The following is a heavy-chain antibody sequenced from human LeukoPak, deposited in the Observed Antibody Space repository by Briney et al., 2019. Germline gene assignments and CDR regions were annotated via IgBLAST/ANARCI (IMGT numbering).Heavy chain of an antibody. J-gene: IGHJ6*02. Sequence: ASVKVSCKASGFTFTSSAVQRVRQARGQRLEWIGWIVVGSGNTNYAQKFQERVTITRDMSTSTAYMELSSLRSEDTAVYYCAADPNYDPYYYYGMDVWGQGTTVTVSS. D-gene: IGHD1-7*01. V-gene: IGHV1-58*01. CDR1: GFTFTSSA. CDR2: IVVGSGNT. CDR3: AADPNYDPYYYYGMDV.